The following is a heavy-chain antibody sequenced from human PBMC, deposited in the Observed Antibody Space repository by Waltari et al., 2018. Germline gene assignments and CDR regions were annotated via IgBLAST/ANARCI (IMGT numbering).Heavy chain of an antibody. D-gene: IGHD6-19*01. J-gene: IGHJ4*02. V-gene: IGHV3-64*01. Sequence: GFTFSSFSMHWVRQAPGKGLEYVSAFSRDGVTTYYANSVKGRFTISRDNSKNTLYLQMGSLRAEDMAVYYCARIDGSGWYGSWGQGTLVTVSS. CDR1: GFTFSSFS. CDR3: ARIDGSGWYGS. CDR2: FSRDGVTT.